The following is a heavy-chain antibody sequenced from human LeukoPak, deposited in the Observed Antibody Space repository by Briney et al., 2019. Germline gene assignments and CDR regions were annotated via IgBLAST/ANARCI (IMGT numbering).Heavy chain of an antibody. CDR3: ARDLPVVGAPGFDY. J-gene: IGHJ4*02. Sequence: GGSLRLSCAASGFPFSSYWMSWVRQAPGKGLEWVANIKQDGSEKLYVDSVKGRFTISRDNAKKSLYLQMNSLRAEDTAVYYCARDLPVVGAPGFDYWGQGTPVTVSS. CDR1: GFPFSSYW. V-gene: IGHV3-7*01. D-gene: IGHD1-26*01. CDR2: IKQDGSEK.